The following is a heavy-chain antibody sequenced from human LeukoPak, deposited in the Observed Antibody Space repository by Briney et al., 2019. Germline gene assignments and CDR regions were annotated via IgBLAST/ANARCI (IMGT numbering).Heavy chain of an antibody. J-gene: IGHJ4*02. D-gene: IGHD1-26*01. Sequence: GGSLRLSCAASGFTLSSFSMHWVRQAPGKGLEGGTLISHDGSYKYYSDSVKGRFTISRDNSKNTLYLQMNSLRAEDTAVYYCAKGGDRYSGGYPFDYWGQGTLVTVSS. CDR3: AKGGDRYSGGYPFDY. CDR2: ISHDGSYK. CDR1: GFTLSSFS. V-gene: IGHV3-30-3*01.